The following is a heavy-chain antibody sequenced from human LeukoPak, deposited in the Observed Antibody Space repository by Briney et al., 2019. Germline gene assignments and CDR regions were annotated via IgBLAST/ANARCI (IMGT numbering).Heavy chain of an antibody. CDR1: GFIFSSYW. Sequence: GGSLRLSCAASGFIFSSYWMTWVRQAPGKGLEWVANIKQAGSENSYVDSVKGRFTISRDNAKNSLYLQMNSLRAEDTAVYYCARRGGDDAFDIWGQGTMVTVSS. CDR3: ARRGGDDAFDI. D-gene: IGHD3-16*01. J-gene: IGHJ3*02. CDR2: IKQAGSEN. V-gene: IGHV3-7*01.